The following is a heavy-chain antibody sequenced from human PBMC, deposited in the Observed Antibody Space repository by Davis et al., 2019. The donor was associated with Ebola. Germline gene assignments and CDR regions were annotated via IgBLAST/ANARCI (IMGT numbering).Heavy chain of an antibody. Sequence: PGGSLRLSCAASGFTFSSYGMHWVRQAPGKGLEWVAFIRYDGSNKYYADSVKGRFTISRDNSKNTLYLQMNSLRAEDTAVYYCAKVPSTVVTRYFQHWGQGTLVTVSS. J-gene: IGHJ1*01. CDR3: AKVPSTVVTRYFQH. CDR2: IRYDGSNK. V-gene: IGHV3-30*02. D-gene: IGHD4-23*01. CDR1: GFTFSSYG.